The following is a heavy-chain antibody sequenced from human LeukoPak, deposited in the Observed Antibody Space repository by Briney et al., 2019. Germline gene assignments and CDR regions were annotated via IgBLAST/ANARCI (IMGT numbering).Heavy chain of an antibody. CDR2: IIPIFGTA. CDR1: GYTFTTYN. CDR3: ARDFCSTSCNLGY. V-gene: IGHV1-69*13. D-gene: IGHD2-2*01. J-gene: IGHJ4*02. Sequence: SVKVSCKASGYTFTTYNINWVRQAPGQGLEWMGGIIPIFGTANYAQKFQGRVTITADESTSTAYMELSSLRSEDTAVYYCARDFCSTSCNLGYWGQGTLVTVSS.